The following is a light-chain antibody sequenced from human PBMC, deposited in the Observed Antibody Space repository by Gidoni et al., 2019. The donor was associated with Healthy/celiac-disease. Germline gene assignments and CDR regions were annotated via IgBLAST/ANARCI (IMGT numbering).Light chain of an antibody. CDR3: QQRSNWPPTWT. J-gene: IGKJ1*01. CDR1: QRVSSY. V-gene: IGKV3-11*01. Sequence: EIVLTQSPATLSLSPGERATLSCRASQRVSSYLAWYQQKPGQAPRLLIYDASNRANGIPARFSGSGSGTDFTLTISSLEPEDFEVYYCQQRSNWPPTWTFGQXTKVEIK. CDR2: DAS.